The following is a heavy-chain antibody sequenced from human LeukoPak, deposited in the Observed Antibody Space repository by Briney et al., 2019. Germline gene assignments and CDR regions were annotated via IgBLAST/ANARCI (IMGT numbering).Heavy chain of an antibody. D-gene: IGHD2-2*01. CDR3: ASTPTEYCSSTSCYENDY. CDR1: GYSISSGYY. J-gene: IGHJ4*02. CDR2: IYHSGST. Sequence: SETLSLTCAVSGYSISSGYYWGWIRQPPGKGLEWIGSIYHSGSTYYNPSLKSRVTISVDTSKNQFSLRLSSVTAADTAVYYCASTPTEYCSSTSCYENDYWGQGTLVTVSS. V-gene: IGHV4-38-2*01.